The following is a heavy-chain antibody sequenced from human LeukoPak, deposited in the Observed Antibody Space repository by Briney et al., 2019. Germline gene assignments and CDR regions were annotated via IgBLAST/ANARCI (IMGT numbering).Heavy chain of an antibody. V-gene: IGHV4-59*01. D-gene: IGHD1-26*01. J-gene: IGHJ4*02. CDR1: GGSISSYY. Sequence: SETLSLTCTVSGGSISSYYWSWIRQPPGKGLEWIGYIYYSGSTNYDPSLKSRVTISVDTSKNQFSLKLSSVTAADTAVYYCARDGSGSYPIWGQGTLVTVSS. CDR2: IYYSGST. CDR3: ARDGSGSYPI.